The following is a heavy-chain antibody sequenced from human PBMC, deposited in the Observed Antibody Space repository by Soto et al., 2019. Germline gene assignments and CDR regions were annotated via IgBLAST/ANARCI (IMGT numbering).Heavy chain of an antibody. CDR3: ARDWTHYDSSGPGDY. CDR2: INAGNGDT. J-gene: IGHJ4*02. Sequence: ASVKVSCKASGYTFTTYPMHWVRQAPGQRLEWMGWINAGNGDTKYPQKFQGRVTITRDTSANTAYMELSSLRSEDTAVYYCARDWTHYDSSGPGDYWGQGTLVTVSS. V-gene: IGHV1-3*01. D-gene: IGHD3-22*01. CDR1: GYTFTTYP.